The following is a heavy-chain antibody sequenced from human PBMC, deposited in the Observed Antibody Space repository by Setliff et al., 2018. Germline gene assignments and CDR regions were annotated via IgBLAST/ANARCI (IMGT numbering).Heavy chain of an antibody. J-gene: IGHJ5*02. V-gene: IGHV4-4*07. CDR1: GGSISSYY. CDR2: IYSSGST. CDR3: ARDSAYCSGGSCYFLGVVWFDP. Sequence: PSETLSLTCTVSGGSISSYYWSWIRQPAGKGLEWIGHIYSSGSTNYNPSLKSRVTISVDRSKNQFSLKLSSVIAADTAVYYCARDSAYCSGGSCYFLGVVWFDPWGQGTLVTVSS. D-gene: IGHD2-15*01.